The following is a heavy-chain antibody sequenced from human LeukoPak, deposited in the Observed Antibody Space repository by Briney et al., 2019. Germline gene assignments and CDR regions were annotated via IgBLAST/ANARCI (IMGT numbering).Heavy chain of an antibody. CDR1: GFTFSDYY. CDR3: ARDREDYMDV. V-gene: IGHV3-7*01. Sequence: GGSLRLSCAASGFTFSDYYMSWVRQAPGKGLEWVANIKQDGSEKYYVDSVKGRFTISRDNAKNSLYLQMNSLRAEDTAVYYCARDREDYMDVWGKGTTVTVSS. J-gene: IGHJ6*03. CDR2: IKQDGSEK.